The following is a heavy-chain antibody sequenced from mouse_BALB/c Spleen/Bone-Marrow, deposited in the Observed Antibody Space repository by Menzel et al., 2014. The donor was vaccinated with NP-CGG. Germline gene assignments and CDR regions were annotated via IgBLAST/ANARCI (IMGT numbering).Heavy chain of an antibody. J-gene: IGHJ2*01. Sequence: QVQLQQSGAELVRPGTSVKISCKASGFTFTNYYLGWVKQRPGHGLEWIGEIYPGSGNTNYDEEFKGKATLTADTSSSAAYLHRSGMSDETSAVYFCGRDSNFRGGFDYWGQGTTLTVSS. CDR3: GRDSNFRGGFDY. V-gene: IGHV1-63*02. CDR2: IYPGSGNT. CDR1: GFTFTNYY. D-gene: IGHD2-5*01.